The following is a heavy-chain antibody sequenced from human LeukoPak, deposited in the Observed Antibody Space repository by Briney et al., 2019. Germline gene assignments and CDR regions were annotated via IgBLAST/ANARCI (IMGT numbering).Heavy chain of an antibody. V-gene: IGHV1-2*02. CDR2: IDPNNGDT. Sequence: ASVKVSCKASGYTFTDYYMHWVRQAPGQGLEWMGWIDPNNGDTSYAQKFQGRVTMTRDTSISTAYMELSSLRSDDTAVYYCARGRNIAVGGTSLVAHWDQGTLVTVSS. CDR1: GYTFTDYY. D-gene: IGHD6-13*01. J-gene: IGHJ4*02. CDR3: ARGRNIAVGGTSLVAH.